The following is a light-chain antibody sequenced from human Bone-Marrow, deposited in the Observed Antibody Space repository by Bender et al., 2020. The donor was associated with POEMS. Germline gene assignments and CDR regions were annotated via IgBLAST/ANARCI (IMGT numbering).Light chain of an antibody. CDR2: GYN. CDR3: CSYAGSSTWV. CDR1: SSNTGSGYD. Sequence: QSVLMQPPSVSGAPGQRVTISCTGSSSNTGSGYDINWYQHLPGTAPKLLIYGYNNRPSGVPDRFSGSKSGTSASLAITGLQAEDEGDYYCCSYAGSSTWVFGGGTKLTVL. J-gene: IGLJ3*02. V-gene: IGLV1-40*01.